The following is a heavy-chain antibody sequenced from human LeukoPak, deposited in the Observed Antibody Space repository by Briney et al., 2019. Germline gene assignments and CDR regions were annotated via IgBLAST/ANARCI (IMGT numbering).Heavy chain of an antibody. J-gene: IGHJ4*02. D-gene: IGHD2-2*01. CDR2: INQDGSGE. Sequence: GGTLRLSCAASGFTFSSYWMSWVRQAPGKGLEWVANINQDGSGEYYVDSVKGRFTISRDNAKNSLYLQMNSLRAEDTAVYYCARAGPYQLPPRPVDYWGQGTLVTVSS. CDR1: GFTFSSYW. CDR3: ARAGPYQLPPRPVDY. V-gene: IGHV3-7*01.